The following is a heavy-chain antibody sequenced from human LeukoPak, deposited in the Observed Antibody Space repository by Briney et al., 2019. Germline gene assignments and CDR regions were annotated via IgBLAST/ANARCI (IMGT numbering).Heavy chain of an antibody. CDR3: AKDRVVVAATNWGLLDY. Sequence: GGSLRLSCAASGFTFSTYWMHWVRQAPGKGLEWVAFIRYDGSNKYADSVKGRFTISRDNSKNTLYLQMNSLRAEDTAVYYCAKDRVVVAATNWGLLDYWGQGTLVTVSS. J-gene: IGHJ4*02. V-gene: IGHV3-30*02. CDR1: GFTFSTYW. CDR2: IRYDGSNK. D-gene: IGHD2-15*01.